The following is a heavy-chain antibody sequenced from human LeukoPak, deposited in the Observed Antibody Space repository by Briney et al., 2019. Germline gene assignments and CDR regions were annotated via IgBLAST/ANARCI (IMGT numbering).Heavy chain of an antibody. CDR2: INTNTGNP. D-gene: IGHD2-15*01. J-gene: IGHJ3*02. CDR1: GYTFTSYA. V-gene: IGHV7-4-1*02. CDR3: ATQTLRYCSGGSCYSVPFDI. Sequence: ASVKVSCKASGYTFTSYAINWVRQAPGQGLEWMGWINTNTGNPTYAQGFTGRFVFSLDTSVSTAYLQISSLKAEDTAVYYCATQTLRYCSGGSCYSVPFDIWGQGTMVTVSS.